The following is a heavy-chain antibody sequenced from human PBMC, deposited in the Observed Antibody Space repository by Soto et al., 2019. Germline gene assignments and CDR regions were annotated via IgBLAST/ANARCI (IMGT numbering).Heavy chain of an antibody. CDR1: GGTFSSYT. CDR3: ARGLGYGIGTSCHPLPPFTDF. J-gene: IGHJ4*02. D-gene: IGHD2-2*01. V-gene: IGHV1-69*02. CDR2: IITSLGIA. Sequence: QVQLVQSGAEVKKPGSSVKVSCKASGGTFSSYTISWVRQAPGQGLEWMGRIITSLGIANYAQKFQGRVKITVNKSTSKANMELSRLRSEDTAVYYGARGLGYGIGTSCHPLPPFTDFWGKGTLVTVSS.